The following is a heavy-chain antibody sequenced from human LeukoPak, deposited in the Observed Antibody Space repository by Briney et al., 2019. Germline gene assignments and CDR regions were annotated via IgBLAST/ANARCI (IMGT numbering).Heavy chain of an antibody. CDR1: GGSISSGGYS. CDR3: ASSEATTTPPPYGMDV. CDR2: IYHSGST. V-gene: IGHV4-30-2*01. D-gene: IGHD1-1*01. Sequence: SQTLSLTCAVPGGSISSGGYSWSWIRQPPGKGLEWIGYIYHSGSTYYNPSLKSRVTISVDRSKNQFSLKLSSVTAADTAVYYCASSEATTTPPPYGMDVWGQGTKVTVSS. J-gene: IGHJ6*02.